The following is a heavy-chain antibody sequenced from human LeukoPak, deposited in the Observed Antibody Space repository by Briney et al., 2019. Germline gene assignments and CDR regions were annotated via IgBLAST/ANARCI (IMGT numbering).Heavy chain of an antibody. CDR1: GFTFDDYA. CDR2: ISWDGGST. J-gene: IGHJ6*04. CDR3: AKDISDSSGWTWGFYYYYGMDV. Sequence: PGGSLRLSCAASGFTFDDYAMHWVRQAPGKGLEWVSLISWDGGSTYYADSVKGRFTISRDSSKNSLYLQMNSLRAEGTALYYCAKDISDSSGWTWGFYYYYGMDVWGKGTTVTVSS. D-gene: IGHD6-19*01. V-gene: IGHV3-43D*04.